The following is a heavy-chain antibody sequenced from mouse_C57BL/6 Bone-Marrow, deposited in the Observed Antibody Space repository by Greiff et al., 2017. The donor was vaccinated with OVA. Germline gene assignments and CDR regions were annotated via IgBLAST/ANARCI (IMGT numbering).Heavy chain of an antibody. CDR3: ARPFWDGDFDY. D-gene: IGHD4-1*01. J-gene: IGHJ2*01. CDR2: IYPGDGDT. CDR1: GYAFSSSW. V-gene: IGHV1-82*01. Sequence: VQLQQSGPELVKPGASVKISCKASGYAFSSSWMNWVKQRPGKGLEWIGRIYPGDGDTNYNGKFKGKATLTADKSSSTAYMQLSSLTSEDSAVYFCARPFWDGDFDYWGQGTTLTVSS.